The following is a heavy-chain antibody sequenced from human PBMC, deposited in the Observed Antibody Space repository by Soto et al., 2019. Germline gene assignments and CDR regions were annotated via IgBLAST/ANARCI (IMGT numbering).Heavy chain of an antibody. Sequence: GGSLRLSCAASGFTFSSYAMHWVRQAPGKGLEWVAVISYDGSNKYYADSVKGRFTISRDNSKNTLYLQMNSLRAEDTAVYYCARGGPYDAFDIWGQGTMVTVSS. CDR1: GFTFSSYA. CDR2: ISYDGSNK. J-gene: IGHJ3*02. V-gene: IGHV3-30*04. D-gene: IGHD3-16*01. CDR3: ARGGPYDAFDI.